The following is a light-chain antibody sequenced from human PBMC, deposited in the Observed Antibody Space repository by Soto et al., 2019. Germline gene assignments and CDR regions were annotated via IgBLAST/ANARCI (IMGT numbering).Light chain of an antibody. CDR1: QNIGSW. Sequence: DIQMTQSPSTLSASVGDRVTITCRASQNIGSWLAWYQQKPGKAPKFLIYDASSLESGVPSRFSGSGSGTEFTLTISSLQPDDFATYYCQQYNTIWTFGQGTKVDNQ. CDR3: QQYNTIWT. CDR2: DAS. V-gene: IGKV1-5*01. J-gene: IGKJ1*01.